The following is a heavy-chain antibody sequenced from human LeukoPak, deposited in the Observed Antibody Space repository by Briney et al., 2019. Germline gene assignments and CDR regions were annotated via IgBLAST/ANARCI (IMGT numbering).Heavy chain of an antibody. Sequence: GGSLRLSCAASGFTFSSYAMSWVRQAPGKGLEWASAISGSGGSTYYADSVKGRFTISRDNSKNTLYLQMNSLRAEDTAVYYCANSRRGYYYDSSGPFDYWGQGTLVTVSS. CDR1: GFTFSSYA. J-gene: IGHJ4*02. CDR3: ANSRRGYYYDSSGPFDY. D-gene: IGHD3-22*01. CDR2: ISGSGGST. V-gene: IGHV3-23*01.